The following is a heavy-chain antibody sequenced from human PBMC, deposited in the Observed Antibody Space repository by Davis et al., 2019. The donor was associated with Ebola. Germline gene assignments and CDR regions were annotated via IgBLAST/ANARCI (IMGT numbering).Heavy chain of an antibody. CDR2: ITGTGYRT. J-gene: IGHJ4*02. D-gene: IGHD2-21*02. V-gene: IGHV3-23*01. Sequence: PGGSLRLSCAASGFTFSSYAMSWVRQAPGKGLEWVAAITGTGYRTYYADSVKGRFTISRDESKSTVYLQMNSLRAEDTAIYYCAKFIVVVTAGLDFWGLGTLVTVSS. CDR3: AKFIVVVTAGLDF. CDR1: GFTFSSYA.